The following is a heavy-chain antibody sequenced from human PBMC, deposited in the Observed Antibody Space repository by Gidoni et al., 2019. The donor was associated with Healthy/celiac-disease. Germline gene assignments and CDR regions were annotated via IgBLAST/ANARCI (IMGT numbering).Heavy chain of an antibody. CDR3: ARVTDYDILTAGY. CDR2: IYPGDFDT. D-gene: IGHD3-9*01. Sequence: EVQLVQSGAEVKTPGESLKISCKGSGYSFTSYWIGWVRQMTGKGLEWMGIIYPGDFDTRYSPSFQGQVTISADKSISTAYLQWSSLKASDTAMDYCARVTDYDILTAGYWGQGTLVTVSS. J-gene: IGHJ4*02. CDR1: GYSFTSYW. V-gene: IGHV5-51*01.